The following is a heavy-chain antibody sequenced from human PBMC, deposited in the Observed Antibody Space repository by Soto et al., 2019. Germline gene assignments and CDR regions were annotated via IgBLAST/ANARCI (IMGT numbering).Heavy chain of an antibody. D-gene: IGHD3-22*01. V-gene: IGHV3-15*07. CDR2: VKIKNDGGTT. Sequence: RGSLRHPCAASGFTFSNAWINRVRQAPGKGLEWVGRVKIKNDGGTTDFAAPVKGRFAISRDDSKNMVYLEMNSLQTEDTAIYYCTTDSYITSIIVRFDYWGHGTLVTVSS. CDR3: TTDSYITSIIVRFDY. CDR1: GFTFSNAW. J-gene: IGHJ4*01.